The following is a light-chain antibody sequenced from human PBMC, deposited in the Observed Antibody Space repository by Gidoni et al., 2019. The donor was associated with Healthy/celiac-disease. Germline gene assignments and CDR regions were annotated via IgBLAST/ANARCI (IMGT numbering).Light chain of an antibody. CDR1: KGISNY. Sequence: DIQMTQSPSSLSASVGDRVTITCRASKGISNYLAWYQQKPGNVPKLLLYAASTLQSGVPSRFSGSGSGTDFTLTISSLQPEDVATYYCQKYNSAPRLFGPGTKVEIK. J-gene: IGKJ3*01. CDR2: AAS. V-gene: IGKV1-27*01. CDR3: QKYNSAPRL.